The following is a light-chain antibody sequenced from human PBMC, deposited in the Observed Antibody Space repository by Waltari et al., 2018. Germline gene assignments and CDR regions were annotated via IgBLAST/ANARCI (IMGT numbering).Light chain of an antibody. CDR1: QSVSSS. V-gene: IGKV3-20*01. J-gene: IGKJ1*01. CDR2: GAS. Sequence: IVLTQSPGTLSLSPGERAPLACRASQSVSSSLAWYQQKPGQAPKLLIYGASTRATGIPDRFSGSGSGTDFSLTISSLEPEDFAIYFCQHYVRLPATFGQGTKVEIK. CDR3: QHYVRLPAT.